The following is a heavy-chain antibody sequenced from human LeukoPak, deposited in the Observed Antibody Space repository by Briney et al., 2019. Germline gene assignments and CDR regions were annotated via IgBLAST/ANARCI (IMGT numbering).Heavy chain of an antibody. CDR3: AITAPAYYYDSSGYLEPGAFDI. CDR1: GYSFTSYW. D-gene: IGHD3-22*01. V-gene: IGHV5-51*01. CDR2: IYPGDSDT. J-gene: IGHJ3*02. Sequence: GESLKISCXGSGYSFTSYWIGWVRQMPGKGLEWMGIIYPGDSDTRYSPSFQGQVTISADKSISTAYLQWSSLKASDTAMYYCAITAPAYYYDSSGYLEPGAFDIWGQGTMVTVSS.